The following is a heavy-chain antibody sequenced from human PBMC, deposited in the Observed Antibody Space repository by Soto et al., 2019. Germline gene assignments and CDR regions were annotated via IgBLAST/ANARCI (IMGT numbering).Heavy chain of an antibody. CDR2: IYYSGST. CDR3: AKELHTSSGWSQVIY. CDR1: GGSISSSSYY. D-gene: IGHD6-19*01. Sequence: SETLSLTCTVSGGSISSSSYYWGWIRQPPGKGLEWIGSIYYSGSTYYNPSLKSRVTISVDTSKNQFSLKLSSVTAADTAVYYCAKELHTSSGWSQVIYWGQGPLVTVSS. J-gene: IGHJ4*02. V-gene: IGHV4-39*02.